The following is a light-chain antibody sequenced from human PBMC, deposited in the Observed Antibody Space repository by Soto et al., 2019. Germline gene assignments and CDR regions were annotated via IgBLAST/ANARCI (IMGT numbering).Light chain of an antibody. CDR3: QQRSNWPPIT. CDR1: QSVSDY. CDR2: DSS. J-gene: IGKJ5*01. V-gene: IGKV3-11*01. Sequence: EILLTQSPANLSFSPPESATLSCRASQSVSDYLAWYQQKPGQAPRLLIYDSSTRATGIPARFSGSGSGTDFTLTISNLEPEDFAVYYCQQRSNWPPITFGQGTRLEIK.